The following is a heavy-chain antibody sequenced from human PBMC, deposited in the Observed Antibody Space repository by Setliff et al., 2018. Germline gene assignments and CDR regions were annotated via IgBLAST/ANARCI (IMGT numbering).Heavy chain of an antibody. Sequence: GASVKVSCKASGYTFNNYFLHWVRQAPGQGLEWMGRFHPYSGHTNYAQNFQGRVTMTMDASITTVYMELSRLTSDDTAVYYCARDKGYDSSGYYFYYYYYMDVWGKGTTVTVSS. V-gene: IGHV1-2*06. J-gene: IGHJ6*03. CDR1: GYTFNNYF. CDR3: ARDKGYDSSGYYFYYYYYMDV. CDR2: FHPYSGHT. D-gene: IGHD3-22*01.